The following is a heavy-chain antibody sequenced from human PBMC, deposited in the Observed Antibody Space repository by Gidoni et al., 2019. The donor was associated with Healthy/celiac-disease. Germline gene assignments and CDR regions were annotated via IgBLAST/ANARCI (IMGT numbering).Heavy chain of an antibody. D-gene: IGHD6-13*01. CDR2: INPNSGGT. V-gene: IGHV1-2*02. Sequence: QVQLVQSGAEVKKPGASVKVSCKASGYTFTGYYMHWVRQAPGQGLEWMGWINPNSGGTTYAQKFQGRVTMTRDTSISTAYMELSRLRSDDTAVYYCARDYYSSSWGYYYYGMDVWGQGTTVTVSS. CDR1: GYTFTGYY. J-gene: IGHJ6*02. CDR3: ARDYYSSSWGYYYYGMDV.